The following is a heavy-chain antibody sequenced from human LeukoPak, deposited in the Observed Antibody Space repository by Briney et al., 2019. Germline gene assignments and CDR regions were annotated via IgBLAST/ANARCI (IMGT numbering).Heavy chain of an antibody. D-gene: IGHD5-24*01. V-gene: IGHV1-2*06. CDR1: GYTFTGYY. Sequence: ASVKVSCKASGYTFTGYYMHWVRQAPGQGLEWMGRINPNSGGTNYAQKFQGRVTMTRDTSISTAYMELSRLRSDDTAVYYCARAGRDGYNPNWFDPWGQGTLVTVPS. J-gene: IGHJ5*02. CDR2: INPNSGGT. CDR3: ARAGRDGYNPNWFDP.